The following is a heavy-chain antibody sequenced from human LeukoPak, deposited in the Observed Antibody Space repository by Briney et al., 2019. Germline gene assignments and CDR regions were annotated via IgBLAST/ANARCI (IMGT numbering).Heavy chain of an antibody. CDR2: ISGSGGST. Sequence: GGSLRLSCAASGFTFSSYGMHWVRQAPGKGLEWVSAISGSGGSTYYADSVKGRFTNSRDNSKSTLYLQMNSLRAEDPAVYYCAKEGGAGYYPYSYYYMDAGGKGTTVT. V-gene: IGHV3-23*01. J-gene: IGHJ6*03. CDR3: AKEGGAGYYPYSYYYMDA. D-gene: IGHD3-9*01. CDR1: GFTFSSYG.